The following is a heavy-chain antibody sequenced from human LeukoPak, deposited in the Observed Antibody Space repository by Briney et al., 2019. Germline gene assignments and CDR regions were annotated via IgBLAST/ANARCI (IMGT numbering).Heavy chain of an antibody. Sequence: PGGSLRLSCAASRFTFSSYWMHWVRQAPGKGLVWVARINTDGSTTGYTDSVKGRFAISRDNAKNTLYLQMNSLRVEDTAVYYCAKLSGWTGWFFDYWGQGTVVTVSS. D-gene: IGHD6-19*01. J-gene: IGHJ4*02. V-gene: IGHV3-74*01. CDR1: RFTFSSYW. CDR3: AKLSGWTGWFFDY. CDR2: INTDGSTT.